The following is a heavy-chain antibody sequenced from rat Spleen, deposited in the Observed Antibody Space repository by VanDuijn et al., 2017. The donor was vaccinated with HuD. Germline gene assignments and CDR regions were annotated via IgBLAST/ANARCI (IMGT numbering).Heavy chain of an antibody. J-gene: IGHJ1*01. D-gene: IGHD1-5*01. CDR2: IKYEDFTP. CDR3: VRLFNNYGYWYFDF. V-gene: IGHV5-22*01. Sequence: VQLKESGPGLVQPSQTLSLTCTVSGFSLSSYGVIWVRQPPGKGLEWIASIKYEDFTPYYGESVMGRFTISRDDGESTLYLQMNSLRSEDTATYYCVRLFNNYGYWYFDFWGPGTMVTVSS. CDR1: GFSLSSYG.